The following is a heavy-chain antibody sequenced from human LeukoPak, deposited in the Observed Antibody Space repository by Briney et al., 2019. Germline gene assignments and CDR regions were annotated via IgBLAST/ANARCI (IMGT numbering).Heavy chain of an antibody. Sequence: GGTLRLSCAASGFTFSSYGMSWVRQAPGKGLEWVSAISGSGGSTYYADSVKGRFTISRDNSKNTLYLQMNSLRAEDTAVYYCAREIAGSGSYFNWFDPWGQGTLVTVSS. V-gene: IGHV3-23*01. D-gene: IGHD3-10*01. CDR3: AREIAGSGSYFNWFDP. CDR1: GFTFSSYG. J-gene: IGHJ5*02. CDR2: ISGSGGST.